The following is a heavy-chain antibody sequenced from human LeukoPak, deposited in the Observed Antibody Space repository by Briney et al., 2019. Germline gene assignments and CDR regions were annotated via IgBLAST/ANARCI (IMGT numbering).Heavy chain of an antibody. J-gene: IGHJ4*02. V-gene: IGHV4-39*01. CDR1: GGSISSSDYD. CDR2: ISYTGST. Sequence: SETLSLTCTVSGGSISSSDYDWGWVRQPPGKGLEWIGKISYTGSTYYNPSLKSRVAISVDTTKNQFSLKLSSVTAADMAVYYCATHKYTTASLHWGQGTLVTVSS. CDR3: ATHKYTTASLH. D-gene: IGHD2-2*02.